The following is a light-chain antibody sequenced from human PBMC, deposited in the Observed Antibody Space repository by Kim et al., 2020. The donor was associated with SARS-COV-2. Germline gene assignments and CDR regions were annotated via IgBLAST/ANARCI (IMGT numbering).Light chain of an antibody. V-gene: IGLV1-44*01. CDR2: GDN. CDR3: ATWDDSLTGGM. CDR1: SSNIGSNP. J-gene: IGLJ3*02. Sequence: GQRVTISCSGSSSNIGSNPVNWFQHLPGTAPRLLIYGDNQRPSGVPDRFSASKSGTSASLAISGLQSEDETYYYCATWDDSLTGGMFGGGTQLTVL.